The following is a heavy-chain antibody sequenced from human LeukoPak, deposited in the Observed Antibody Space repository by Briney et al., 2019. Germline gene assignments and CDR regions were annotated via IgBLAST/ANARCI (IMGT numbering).Heavy chain of an antibody. CDR2: ISYNGRSI. J-gene: IGHJ4*02. D-gene: IGHD6-13*01. CDR1: GFIFSTYE. CDR3: ARESEDSSSWYRRGHFDY. Sequence: GGSLRLSCAASGFIFSTYEMNWVRQAPGKGLEWLSYISYNGRSIYYADSVKGRFTISRDNAKNSLYLQMNSLTAEDTAVYYCARESEDSSSWYRRGHFDYWGQGTLVTVSS. V-gene: IGHV3-48*03.